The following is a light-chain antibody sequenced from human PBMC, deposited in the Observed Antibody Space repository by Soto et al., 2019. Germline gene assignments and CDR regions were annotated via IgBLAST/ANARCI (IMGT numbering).Light chain of an antibody. CDR3: QQFKSYPLT. Sequence: DIQLTQSPSFLSASVGDRVTLTCRPSQDISGHLTWYQKKPGRAPNLLIYSTSTLQSGVPSRFSGSVSGTEFTLTISSLQPEDFATYYCQQFKSYPLTVGGGTKVDI. CDR2: STS. V-gene: IGKV1-9*01. CDR1: QDISGH. J-gene: IGKJ4*01.